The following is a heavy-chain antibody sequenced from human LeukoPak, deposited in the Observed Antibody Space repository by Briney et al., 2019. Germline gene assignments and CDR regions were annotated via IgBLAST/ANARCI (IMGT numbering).Heavy chain of an antibody. Sequence: GGSLRLSCAASGFTFSSYAMHWVRQAPGKGLEWVAVISYDGSNKYYADSVKGRFTISRDNSKNTLYLQMNSLRAEDTAVYYCAREHGPYSSSWYFDYWGQGTLVTVSS. D-gene: IGHD6-13*01. CDR3: AREHGPYSSSWYFDY. J-gene: IGHJ4*02. CDR1: GFTFSSYA. CDR2: ISYDGSNK. V-gene: IGHV3-30*04.